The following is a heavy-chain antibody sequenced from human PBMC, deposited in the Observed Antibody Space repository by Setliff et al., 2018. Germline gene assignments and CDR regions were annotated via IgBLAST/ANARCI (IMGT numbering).Heavy chain of an antibody. D-gene: IGHD3-9*01. V-gene: IGHV3-15*01. CDR1: GFTFSNAW. CDR2: IKSKTDGGTT. J-gene: IGHJ4*02. Sequence: GGSLRLSCAASGFTFSNAWMSWVRQAPGKGLEWVGRIKSKTDGGTTDYAAPVKGRFTISRDDSKNTLYPQMNSLKTEDTAVYYCTTSLRYFDWSPTDYWGQGTQVTVSS. CDR3: TTSLRYFDWSPTDY.